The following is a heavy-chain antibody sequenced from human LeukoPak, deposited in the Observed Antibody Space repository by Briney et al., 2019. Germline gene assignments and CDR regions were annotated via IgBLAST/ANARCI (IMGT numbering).Heavy chain of an antibody. CDR2: INPSGGST. CDR3: AREWGRGYGLHY. Sequence: ASVTVSCKASGYTFTSYYMHWVRQAPGQGLEWMGIINPSGGSTSYAQTFQGRVTMTRDMSTSTVYMELSSLRSEDTAVYYCAREWGRGYGLHYWGQGTLLTVSS. J-gene: IGHJ4*02. CDR1: GYTFTSYY. V-gene: IGHV1-46*01. D-gene: IGHD3-16*01.